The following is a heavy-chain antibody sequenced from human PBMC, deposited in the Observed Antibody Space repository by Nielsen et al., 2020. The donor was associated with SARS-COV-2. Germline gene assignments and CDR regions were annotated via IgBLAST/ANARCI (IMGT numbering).Heavy chain of an antibody. J-gene: IGHJ6*02. CDR3: AKDKYQLLNYGMDV. Sequence: GGSLRLSCAASGFTFSSYSMNWVRQAPGKGLEWVSYISSSSSTIYYADSVKGRFTISRDNSKNTLYLQMNSLRAEDTAVYYCAKDKYQLLNYGMDVWGQGTTVTVSS. V-gene: IGHV3-48*01. D-gene: IGHD2-2*01. CDR1: GFTFSSYS. CDR2: ISSSSSTI.